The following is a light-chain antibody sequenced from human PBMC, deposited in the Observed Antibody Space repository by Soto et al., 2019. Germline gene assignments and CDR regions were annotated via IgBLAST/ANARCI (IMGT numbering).Light chain of an antibody. J-gene: IGKJ1*01. CDR1: QVIASY. Sequence: DIQMTQSPSSLSACVVDRVTITCRASQVIASYLNWYEQKPGKAPKLLIYGASSLQSGVPSNFSGSGSGTDFTLTISSLRPEDFATYYCQQSFNTPRTFGQWTKVEFK. CDR2: GAS. CDR3: QQSFNTPRT. V-gene: IGKV1-39*01.